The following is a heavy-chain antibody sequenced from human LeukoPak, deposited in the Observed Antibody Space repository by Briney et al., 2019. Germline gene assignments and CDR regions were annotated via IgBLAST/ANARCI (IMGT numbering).Heavy chain of an antibody. D-gene: IGHD3-3*01. CDR1: GFTFTSYD. J-gene: IGHJ6*03. CDR3: ARIGAAYDFWAGFYRYYMDV. V-gene: IGHV1-8*03. CDR2: VNPKSGDT. Sequence: ASVKVSCKASGFTFTSYDINWVRQATGQGLEWMGRVNPKSGDTGYAQKFQGRVTITSNTSISTAYMELSSLRSEDTAVYDCARIGAAYDFWAGFYRYYMDVWGKGTTVTVSS.